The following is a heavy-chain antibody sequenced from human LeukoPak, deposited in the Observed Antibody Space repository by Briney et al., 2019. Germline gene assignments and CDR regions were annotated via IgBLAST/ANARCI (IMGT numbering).Heavy chain of an antibody. Sequence: PGGSLRLSCAASGFTFSSYNMNWVRQAPGKGLEWVSFISSSSTYIYYADSLKGRFTISRDNAKNSLYLQMNSLRAEDTAVYYCARDHSGSGSYSGSPYWGQGTLVTVSS. CDR1: GFTFSSYN. CDR3: ARDHSGSGSYSGSPY. J-gene: IGHJ4*02. V-gene: IGHV3-21*06. D-gene: IGHD3-10*01. CDR2: ISSSSTYI.